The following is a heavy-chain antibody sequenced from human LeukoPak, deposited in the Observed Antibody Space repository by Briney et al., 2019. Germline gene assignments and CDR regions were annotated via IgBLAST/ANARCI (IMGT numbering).Heavy chain of an antibody. D-gene: IGHD3-22*01. CDR1: GFTFSVYY. Sequence: GGSLRLSCAASGFTFSVYYMSWIRQAPGKGLEWVSYISSSGSTIYYAESVKGRFNISRDNAKNSLYLQMNSLRAEDTAVYYCARSYYDSSGYRGVQDYWGQGTLVTVSS. CDR2: ISSSGSTI. CDR3: ARSYYDSSGYRGVQDY. J-gene: IGHJ4*02. V-gene: IGHV3-11*01.